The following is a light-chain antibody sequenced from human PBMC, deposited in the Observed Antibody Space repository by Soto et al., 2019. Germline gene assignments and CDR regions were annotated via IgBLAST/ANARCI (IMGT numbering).Light chain of an antibody. V-gene: IGKV1-5*03. CDR2: KAS. J-gene: IGKJ4*01. CDR1: QSINIW. Sequence: DIPMTQSPSTLSASAGDRVTITCRASQSINIWLAWYQQKPGKAPKLLIYKASSLESGVPSRFSGSGSGTEFTLTISSLQPDDFATYYCQQYDGRLLTFGGGTKVELK. CDR3: QQYDGRLLT.